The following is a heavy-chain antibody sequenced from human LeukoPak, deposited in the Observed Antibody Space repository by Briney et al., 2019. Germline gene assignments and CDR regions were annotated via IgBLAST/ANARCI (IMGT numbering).Heavy chain of an antibody. D-gene: IGHD2-2*01. Sequence: ASVKVSCKASGYTVTNDGISWVRQAPGQGLEWMGWISAYNGNTNYAQKLQGRVTMTTDTSTSTAYMELRSLRSDDTAVYYCARDGVVPAAVTKTLDYWGQGTLVTVSS. CDR2: ISAYNGNT. V-gene: IGHV1-18*01. CDR3: ARDGVVPAAVTKTLDY. J-gene: IGHJ4*02. CDR1: GYTVTNDG.